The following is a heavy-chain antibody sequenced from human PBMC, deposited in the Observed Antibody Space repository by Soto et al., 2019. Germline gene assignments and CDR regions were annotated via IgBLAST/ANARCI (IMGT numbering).Heavy chain of an antibody. CDR2: INPNSGGT. Sequence: ASVKVSCKASGYTFTAYYMHWVRQAPGQGLEWMGWINPNSGGTNYAQKFQGWVTMTRDTSISTAYMELSRLRSDDTAVYYCARGRRFLEWILSSRYGMDVWGQGATVTVSS. V-gene: IGHV1-2*04. D-gene: IGHD3-3*01. CDR3: ARGRRFLEWILSSRYGMDV. CDR1: GYTFTAYY. J-gene: IGHJ6*02.